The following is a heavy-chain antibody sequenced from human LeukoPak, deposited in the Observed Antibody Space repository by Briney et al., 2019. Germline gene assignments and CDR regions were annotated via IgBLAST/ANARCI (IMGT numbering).Heavy chain of an antibody. D-gene: IGHD3-10*01. Sequence: ASVKVSCKASGYTFTSYYMHWVRQAPGQGLEWMGIINPSGGSTSYAQKFQGRVTMTRDKSTSTVYMELSSLRSEDTAVYYCARGEGLLWFGELFSYAFDIWGQGTMVTVSS. V-gene: IGHV1-46*01. CDR2: INPSGGST. J-gene: IGHJ3*02. CDR3: ARGEGLLWFGELFSYAFDI. CDR1: GYTFTSYY.